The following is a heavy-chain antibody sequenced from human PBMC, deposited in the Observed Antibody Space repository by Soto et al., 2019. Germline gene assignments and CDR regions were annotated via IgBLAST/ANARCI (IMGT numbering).Heavy chain of an antibody. CDR3: ARDVPASGVAILDY. V-gene: IGHV1-18*01. J-gene: IGHJ4*02. CDR1: GYTFSNFG. Sequence: QVQLVQSGPEVKKPGASVKVSCKASGYTFSNFGISWVRQAPGQGLEWMAWISAYNGNTDYAQRFQGRVTVTTVTATGTAYMELRSLSSDYTAVYYCARDVPASGVAILDYWGQGTLVTVSS. CDR2: ISAYNGNT. D-gene: IGHD3-3*01.